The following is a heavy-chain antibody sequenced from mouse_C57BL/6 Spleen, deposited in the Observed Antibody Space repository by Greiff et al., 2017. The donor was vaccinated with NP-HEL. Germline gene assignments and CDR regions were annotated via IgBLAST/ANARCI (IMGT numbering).Heavy chain of an antibody. CDR3: ARAEDYYGNYGFAY. J-gene: IGHJ3*01. Sequence: EVQLQESGPGLVKPSQSLSLTCSVTGYSITSGYYWNWIRQFPGNKLEWMGYISYDGSNNYNPSLKNRISITRDTSKNQFFLKLNSVTTEDTATYYCARAEDYYGNYGFAYWGQGTLVTVSA. CDR1: GYSITSGYY. V-gene: IGHV3-6*01. D-gene: IGHD2-1*01. CDR2: ISYDGSN.